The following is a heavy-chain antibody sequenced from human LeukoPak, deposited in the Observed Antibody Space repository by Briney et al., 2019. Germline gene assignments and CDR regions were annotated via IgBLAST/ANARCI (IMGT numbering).Heavy chain of an antibody. Sequence: GGSLRLSCAASGFTFSNYGMNWVRQAPGKGLEWVSGISGSGGSTYSADSVKGRFIISRDNSKNMLYLQMNSLRAEDTAVYYCAKPSLYYYDTSGYYRYWYFDLWGRGTLVTVSS. V-gene: IGHV3-23*01. CDR3: AKPSLYYYDTSGYYRYWYFDL. CDR2: ISGSGGST. J-gene: IGHJ2*01. CDR1: GFTFSNYG. D-gene: IGHD3-22*01.